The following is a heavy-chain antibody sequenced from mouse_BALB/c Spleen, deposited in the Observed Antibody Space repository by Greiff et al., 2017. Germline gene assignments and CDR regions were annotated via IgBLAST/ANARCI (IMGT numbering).Heavy chain of an antibody. D-gene: IGHD2-4*01. Sequence: VQLQQSGAELVKPGASVKLSCTASGFNIKDTYMHWVKQRPEQGLEWIGRIDPANGNTKYDPKFQGKATITADTSSNTAYLQLSSLTSEDTAVYYCARGFYDYDGGFAYWGQGTLVTVSA. CDR3: ARGFYDYDGGFAY. V-gene: IGHV14-3*02. CDR1: GFNIKDTY. CDR2: IDPANGNT. J-gene: IGHJ3*01.